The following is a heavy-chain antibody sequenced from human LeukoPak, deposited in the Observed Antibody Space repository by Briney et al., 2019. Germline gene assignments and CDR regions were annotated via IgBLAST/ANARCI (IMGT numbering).Heavy chain of an antibody. V-gene: IGHV4-34*01. D-gene: IGHD6-13*01. Sequence: SETLSPACAVYGGSFSGYYWSWIRQPPGKGLEWIGEINHNGSTNYNPSLKSRVTISVDTSKNQFSLKLSSVTAADTAVYYCARRGRIAAAGYFDYWGQGTLVTVSS. CDR3: ARRGRIAAAGYFDY. CDR1: GGSFSGYY. J-gene: IGHJ4*02. CDR2: INHNGST.